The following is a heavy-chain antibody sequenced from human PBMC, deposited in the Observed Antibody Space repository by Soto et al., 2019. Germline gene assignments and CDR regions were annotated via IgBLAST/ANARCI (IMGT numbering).Heavy chain of an antibody. CDR2: IIPIFGTA. CDR1: GGTFSSYA. D-gene: IGHD2-15*01. Sequence: QVQLVQSGAEVKKPGSSVKVSCKASGGTFSSYAISWVRQAPGQGLEWMGGIIPIFGTANYAQKFQGRVTITSDESTSTAYMELSSLRSEDTAVYYCARGYWSGGSCYRPNYYYYYGMDVWGQGTTVTVSS. J-gene: IGHJ6*02. CDR3: ARGYWSGGSCYRPNYYYYYGMDV. V-gene: IGHV1-69*01.